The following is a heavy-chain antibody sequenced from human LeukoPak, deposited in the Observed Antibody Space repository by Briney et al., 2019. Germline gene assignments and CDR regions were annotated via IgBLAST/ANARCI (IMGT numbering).Heavy chain of an antibody. CDR1: GYTFTSYG. V-gene: IGHV1-18*01. Sequence: ASVTVSFEASGYTFTSYGISWVRQAPGQGLEWMGWISAYNGNTNYAQKLQGRVTMTTDTSTSTAYMELRGLRSDDTAVYYCARDSWEQQLMITYYYYYGMDVWGQGTTVTVSS. CDR3: ARDSWEQQLMITYYYYYGMDV. D-gene: IGHD6-13*01. J-gene: IGHJ6*02. CDR2: ISAYNGNT.